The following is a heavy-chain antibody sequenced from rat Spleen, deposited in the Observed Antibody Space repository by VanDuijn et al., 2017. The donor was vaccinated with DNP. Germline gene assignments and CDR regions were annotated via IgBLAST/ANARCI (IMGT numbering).Heavy chain of an antibody. D-gene: IGHD1-11*01. CDR1: GYSITSNY. CDR3: ARGLNYGGYIYSWYFDF. V-gene: IGHV3-1*01. J-gene: IGHJ1*01. CDR2: INYSGTT. Sequence: EVQFQESGPGLVKSSQSLSLTCSGTGYSITSNYWAWIRKFPGNKMEWMGYINYSGTTAYNPSLRSRISITRDTSKNQFFLQLNSVTTEDTATYYCARGLNYGGYIYSWYFDFWGPGTMVTVSS.